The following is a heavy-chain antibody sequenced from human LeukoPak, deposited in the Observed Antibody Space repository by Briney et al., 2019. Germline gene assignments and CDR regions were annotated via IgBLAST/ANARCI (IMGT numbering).Heavy chain of an antibody. CDR2: IKQDGSEK. V-gene: IGHV3-7*03. CDR3: AVAAAEDFDY. D-gene: IGHD6-13*01. Sequence: GGSLRLSCAASGFTFSSYRMSWVRQAPGKGLEWVANIKQDGSEKYYVDSVKGRFTISRDNAKNSLYLQMNSLRAEDTAVYYCAVAAAEDFDYWGQGTLVTVSS. J-gene: IGHJ4*02. CDR1: GFTFSSYR.